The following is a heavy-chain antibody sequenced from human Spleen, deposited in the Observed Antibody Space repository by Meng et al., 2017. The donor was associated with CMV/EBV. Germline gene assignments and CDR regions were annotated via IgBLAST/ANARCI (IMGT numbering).Heavy chain of an antibody. J-gene: IGHJ6*02. D-gene: IGHD3-3*01. CDR2: INHSGTT. CDR3: ARLEWLLYGMDV. Sequence: SETLSLTCAVYGGSFNSYYWTWIRQPPGKGLEWIGEINHSGTTNYNPSLKSRVTISADTSKKQFSLKLTSVTAADTAVYYCARLEWLLYGMDVWGQGTTVTVSS. V-gene: IGHV4-34*01. CDR1: GGSFNSYY.